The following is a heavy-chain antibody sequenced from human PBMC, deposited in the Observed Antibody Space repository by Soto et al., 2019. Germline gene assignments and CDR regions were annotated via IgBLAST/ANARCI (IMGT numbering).Heavy chain of an antibody. CDR3: ARQAAAGLDYFDY. Sequence: GGSLRLSCAASGFTFSSYAMHWVRQAPGKGLEWVAVISYDGSNKYYADSVKVRFTISRDNSKNTLYLQMNSLRAEDTAVYDCARQAAAGLDYFDYWGQGTLVTVSS. V-gene: IGHV3-30*04. CDR2: ISYDGSNK. D-gene: IGHD6-13*01. J-gene: IGHJ4*02. CDR1: GFTFSSYA.